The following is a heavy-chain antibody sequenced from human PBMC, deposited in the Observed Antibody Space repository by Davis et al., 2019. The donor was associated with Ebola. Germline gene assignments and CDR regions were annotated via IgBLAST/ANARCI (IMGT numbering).Heavy chain of an antibody. V-gene: IGHV4-31*03. CDR2: IYYTRST. J-gene: IGHJ5*02. D-gene: IGHD4-17*01. CDR3: ARAATVTTNLDWFDP. Sequence: MPSETLSLTCTVSGGSISSGGYYWSWIRQHPGKGLQWFGYIYYTRSTYYNPYLKRRVTISVDTSKNQFSLKLSSVTAADTAVYYCARAATVTTNLDWFDPWGQGTLVTVSS. CDR1: GGSISSGGYY.